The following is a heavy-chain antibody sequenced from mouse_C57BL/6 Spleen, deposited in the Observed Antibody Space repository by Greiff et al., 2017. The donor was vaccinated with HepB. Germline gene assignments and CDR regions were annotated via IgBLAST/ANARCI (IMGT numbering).Heavy chain of an antibody. CDR1: GFNIKDYY. CDR2: IDPEDGDT. CDR3: TTHGNSPYYYAMDY. D-gene: IGHD2-1*01. V-gene: IGHV14-1*01. J-gene: IGHJ4*01. Sequence: VQLQQPGAELVRPGASVKLSCTASGFNIKDYYMHWVKQRPEQGLEWIGRIDPEDGDTEYAPKFQGKATMTADTSSNTAYLQLSSLTSEDTAVYYCTTHGNSPYYYAMDYWGQGTSVTVSS.